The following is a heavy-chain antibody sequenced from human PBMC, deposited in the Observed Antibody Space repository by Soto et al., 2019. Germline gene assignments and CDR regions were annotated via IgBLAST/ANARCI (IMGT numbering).Heavy chain of an antibody. D-gene: IGHD5-12*01. CDR2: IHYNGNT. V-gene: IGHV4-59*01. CDR1: GDSISSNS. Sequence: QVQLQVSGPGLVKPSETLSLTSTASGDSISSNSWAWIRQPPGRGLGWIGNIHYNGNTKYNPSLKSRVTMSVDTSKNQFSLKLISVTAADTAVYYCAREGNLGRWLQPLDYWGQGTLVTVSS. J-gene: IGHJ4*02. CDR3: AREGNLGRWLQPLDY.